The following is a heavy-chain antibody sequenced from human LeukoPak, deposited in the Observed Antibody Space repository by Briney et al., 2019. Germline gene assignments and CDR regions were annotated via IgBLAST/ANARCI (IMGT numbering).Heavy chain of an antibody. D-gene: IGHD3-3*01. CDR3: AKDRGVGVYDDFDY. CDR2: TSASGGDI. J-gene: IGHJ4*02. CDR1: GFSFSSFA. Sequence: GGSLRLSCVASGFSFSSFAMSWVRQVPGKGLEWVSGTSASGGDIFYADSVKGRFTISRDNSKNTLYLQMNSLRADDTALYYCAKDRGVGVYDDFDYWGQGTLVTVSS. V-gene: IGHV3-23*01.